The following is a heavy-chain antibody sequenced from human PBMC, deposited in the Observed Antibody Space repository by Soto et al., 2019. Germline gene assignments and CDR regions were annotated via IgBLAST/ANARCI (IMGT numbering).Heavy chain of an antibody. J-gene: IGHJ5*02. CDR3: ARAAAVVVTIFGVVIPPTWFDP. D-gene: IGHD3-3*01. V-gene: IGHV1-18*01. CDR1: GYTFTNHG. Sequence: GASVKVSCKASGYTFTNHGISWVRRAPGQGLEWMGWISAYNGNTNYAQKLQGRVTMTTDTSTSTAYMELRSLRSDDTAVYYCARAAAVVVTIFGVVIPPTWFDPWGQGTLVTVSS. CDR2: ISAYNGNT.